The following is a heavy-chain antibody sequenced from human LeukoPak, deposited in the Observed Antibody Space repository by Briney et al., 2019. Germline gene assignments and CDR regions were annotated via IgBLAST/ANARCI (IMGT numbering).Heavy chain of an antibody. Sequence: SETLSLTCTVSGGSISSYYWSWIRQPPGKGLEWIGEVNHGGSTNYNPSLKSRVTISVDTSKNQFSLKLSSVTAADTAMYYCATWAYYYGSGFDPWGQGTLVTVSS. D-gene: IGHD3-10*01. J-gene: IGHJ5*02. V-gene: IGHV4-34*01. CDR2: VNHGGST. CDR1: GGSISSYY. CDR3: ATWAYYYGSGFDP.